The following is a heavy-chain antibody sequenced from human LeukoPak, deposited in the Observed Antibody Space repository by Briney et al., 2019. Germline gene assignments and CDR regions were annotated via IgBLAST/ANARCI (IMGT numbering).Heavy chain of an antibody. CDR1: GFTFSSYA. CDR3: ATSQRRRGYSYGYRVAAFDT. J-gene: IGHJ3*02. Sequence: GGSLRLSCAASGFTFSSYAMGWVRQSPGKGLEWVSAFIGSGGRTYYADSVKGRFTISRDNSKNSLYLQMNSLRAEDTAVYYCATSQRRRGYSYGYRVAAFDTWGQGKLVTVSS. V-gene: IGHV3-23*01. CDR2: FIGSGGRT. D-gene: IGHD5-18*01.